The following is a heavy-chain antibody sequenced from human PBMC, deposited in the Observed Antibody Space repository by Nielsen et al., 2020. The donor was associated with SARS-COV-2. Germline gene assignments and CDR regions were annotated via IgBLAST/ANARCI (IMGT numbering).Heavy chain of an antibody. D-gene: IGHD3-9*01. CDR2: ISSYNGDT. V-gene: IGHV1-18*01. Sequence: WVRQAPGQGLEWMGWISSYNGDTNYAQKFQGRVTMTTDTSTSTAYMELRSLGSDDTAVYYCARSLLILRYFDWLPYFDYWGQGTLVTVSS. J-gene: IGHJ4*02. CDR3: ARSLLILRYFDWLPYFDY.